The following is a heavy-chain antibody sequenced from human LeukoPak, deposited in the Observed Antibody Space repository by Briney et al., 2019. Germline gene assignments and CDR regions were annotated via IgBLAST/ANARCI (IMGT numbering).Heavy chain of an antibody. V-gene: IGHV3-48*01. J-gene: IGHJ4*02. Sequence: PGGSLRLSCAASGFTFGSYSMNWVRQAPGKGLEWVSYISSSSSTIYYADSVKGRFTISRDNAKNSLYLQMNSLRAEDTAVYYCARDGFADTFDYWGQGTLVTVSS. D-gene: IGHD2-21*01. CDR1: GFTFGSYS. CDR3: ARDGFADTFDY. CDR2: ISSSSSTI.